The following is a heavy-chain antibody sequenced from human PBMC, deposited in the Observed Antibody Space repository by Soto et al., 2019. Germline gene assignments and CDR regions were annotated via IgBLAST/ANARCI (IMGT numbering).Heavy chain of an antibody. J-gene: IGHJ5*02. D-gene: IGHD2-2*02. CDR2: ISAYNGNT. CDR1: GYTFTSYG. CDR3: ARYCSSTSCYTTGEDWFDP. Sequence: GASVKVSCKDSGYTFTSYGISWGRQAPGQGLEWMGWISAYNGNTNYAQKLQGRVTMTTDTSTSTAYMELRSLRSDDTAVYYCARYCSSTSCYTTGEDWFDPWGQGTLVTVSS. V-gene: IGHV1-18*01.